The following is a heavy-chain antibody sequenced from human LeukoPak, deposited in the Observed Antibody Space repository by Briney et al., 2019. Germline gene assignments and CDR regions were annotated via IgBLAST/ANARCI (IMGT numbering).Heavy chain of an antibody. CDR1: GYSISSGYY. CDR3: ARDARPYYYDSSGYIFDY. J-gene: IGHJ4*02. D-gene: IGHD3-22*01. V-gene: IGHV4-38-2*02. CDR2: IYHSGST. Sequence: SETLSLTCTVSGYSISSGYYWGWIRQPPGKGLEWIGSIYHSGSTYYNPSLKSRVTISVDTSKNQFSLKLSSVTAADTAVYYCARDARPYYYDSSGYIFDYWGQGTLVTVSS.